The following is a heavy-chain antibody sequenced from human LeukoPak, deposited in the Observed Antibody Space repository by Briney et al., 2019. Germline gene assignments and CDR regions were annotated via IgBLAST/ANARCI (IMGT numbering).Heavy chain of an antibody. CDR1: GFTFSDYY. J-gene: IGHJ6*02. Sequence: GGSLRLPCAASGFTFSDYYMSWIRQAPGKGLEWVSSISSSSSYIYYADSVKGRFTISRDNAKNSLYLQMNSLRAEDTAVYYCARSAGDYGDYEVFRYYYYGMDVWGQGTTVTVSS. V-gene: IGHV3-11*06. CDR2: ISSSSSYI. D-gene: IGHD4-17*01. CDR3: ARSAGDYGDYEVFRYYYYGMDV.